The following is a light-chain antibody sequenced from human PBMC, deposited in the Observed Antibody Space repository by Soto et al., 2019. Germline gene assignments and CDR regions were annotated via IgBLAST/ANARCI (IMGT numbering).Light chain of an antibody. CDR1: QAITNN. CDR3: QQVKSYTRT. CDR2: EES. Sequence: DIHLTQSPSSLSASVGDRVTITCRASQAITNNLAWYQQKPGNPPRLLIYEESTLHSGVPSRFSGRKVGTQFILTIDSLQPEDFATYYCQQVKSYTRTFGGGTKVEIK. V-gene: IGKV1-9*01. J-gene: IGKJ4*01.